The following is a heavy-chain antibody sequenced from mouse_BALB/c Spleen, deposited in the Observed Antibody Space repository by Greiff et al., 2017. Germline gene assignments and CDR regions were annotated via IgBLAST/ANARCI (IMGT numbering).Heavy chain of an antibody. Sequence: VKLVESGPGLVQPSQSLSITCTVSGFSLTSYGVHWVRQSPGKGLEWLGVIWSGGSTDYNAAFISRLSISKDNSKSQVFFKMNSLQADDTAIYYCARNYYGNQAWFAYWGQGTLVTVSA. V-gene: IGHV2-4-1*01. CDR3: ARNYYGNQAWFAY. J-gene: IGHJ3*01. CDR2: IWSGGST. D-gene: IGHD2-1*01. CDR1: GFSLTSYG.